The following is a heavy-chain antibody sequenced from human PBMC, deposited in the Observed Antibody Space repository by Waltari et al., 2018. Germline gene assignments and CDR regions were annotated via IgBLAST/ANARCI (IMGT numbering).Heavy chain of an antibody. CDR3: ARDPYPYYDFWSGYNWFDP. CDR1: GGSISSSSYY. D-gene: IGHD3-3*01. J-gene: IGHJ5*02. Sequence: QLQLQESGPGLVKPSETLSLTCTVSGGSISSSSYYWGWIRQPPGKGLEWIGSIYYSGSTYYNPSLKSRVTISVDTSKNQFSLKLSSVTAADTAVYYCARDPYPYYDFWSGYNWFDPWGQGTLVTVSS. V-gene: IGHV4-39*07. CDR2: IYYSGST.